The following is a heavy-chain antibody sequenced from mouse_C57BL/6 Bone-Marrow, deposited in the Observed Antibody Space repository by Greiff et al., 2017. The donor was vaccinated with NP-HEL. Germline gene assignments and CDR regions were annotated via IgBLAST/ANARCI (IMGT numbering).Heavy chain of an antibody. CDR2: INPSNGGT. J-gene: IGHJ1*03. CDR3: AREGRWLRCGYWYFDV. D-gene: IGHD2-2*01. CDR1: GYTFTSYW. V-gene: IGHV1-53*01. Sequence: QVQLQQPGTELVKPGTSVKLSCKSSGYTFTSYWMHWVKQRPGQGLEWIGNINPSNGGTNYNEKFKSKATLTVDKSSSTAYMQLSSLTSDDSAVYYWAREGRWLRCGYWYFDVGDTGTTVTVSS.